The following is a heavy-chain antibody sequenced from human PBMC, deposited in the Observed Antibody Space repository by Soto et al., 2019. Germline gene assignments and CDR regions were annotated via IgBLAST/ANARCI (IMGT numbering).Heavy chain of an antibody. Sequence: SVKVSCKASGGTFSSYTISWVRQAPGQGLEWMGRIIPILGIANYAQKFQGRVTITADKSTSTAYMELSSLRSENTAVYYCALDPAYCGGDCPGYGMDVWGQGTTVTVSS. J-gene: IGHJ6*02. CDR1: GGTFSSYT. D-gene: IGHD2-21*02. CDR3: ALDPAYCGGDCPGYGMDV. CDR2: IIPILGIA. V-gene: IGHV1-69*02.